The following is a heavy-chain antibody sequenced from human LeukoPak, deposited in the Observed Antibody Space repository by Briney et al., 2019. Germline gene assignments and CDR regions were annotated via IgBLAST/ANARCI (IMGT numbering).Heavy chain of an antibody. V-gene: IGHV1-2*02. J-gene: IGHJ3*02. Sequence: VASVKVSCKASGYTFTGYYMHWVRQAPGQGLGWMGWINPNSGGTNYAQKFQGRVTMTRDTSISTAYMELSRLRSDDTAVYYCARDRGTYYYDSSGYYYGNDAFDIWGQGTMVTVSS. D-gene: IGHD3-22*01. CDR1: GYTFTGYY. CDR2: INPNSGGT. CDR3: ARDRGTYYYDSSGYYYGNDAFDI.